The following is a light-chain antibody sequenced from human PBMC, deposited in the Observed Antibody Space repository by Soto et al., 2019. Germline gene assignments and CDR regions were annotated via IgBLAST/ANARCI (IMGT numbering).Light chain of an antibody. CDR2: AAS. J-gene: IGKJ1*01. Sequence: DIQMTQSPSTVSASVGDRVTITCLASQSISTYLNWYQQKAGLAPKLLIYAASSLQSGVPSRFSGSGSGTDFTLTISSLQPEDFATYYCQQTYSTPPTFGQGTKVDIK. V-gene: IGKV1-39*01. CDR1: QSISTY. CDR3: QQTYSTPPT.